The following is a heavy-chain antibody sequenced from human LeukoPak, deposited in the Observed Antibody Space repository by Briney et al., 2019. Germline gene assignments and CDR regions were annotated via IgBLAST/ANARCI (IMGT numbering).Heavy chain of an antibody. CDR1: GYTFTSYG. Sequence: GASVKVSCKASGYTFTSYGISWVRQAPGQGLEWVGWISAYDGNTNYAQRFQDRVTMTTDTSTTTAYMELRSLRSDDTAVYYCARDKVIASAGTPNWFDPWGQGTLVTVS. V-gene: IGHV1-18*01. D-gene: IGHD6-13*01. CDR3: ARDKVIASAGTPNWFDP. CDR2: ISAYDGNT. J-gene: IGHJ5*02.